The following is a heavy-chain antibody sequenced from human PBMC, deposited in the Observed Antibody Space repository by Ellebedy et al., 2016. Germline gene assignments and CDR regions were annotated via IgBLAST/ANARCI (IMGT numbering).Heavy chain of an antibody. D-gene: IGHD3-10*01. J-gene: IGHJ2*01. Sequence: GSLRLXXTVSGGSISSSSYYWGWIRQPPGKGLEWIGEINHSGSTNYNPSLKSRVTISVDTSKNQFSLKLSSVTAADTAVYYCARSKMNYYGSGGYFDLWGRGTLVTVSS. CDR3: ARSKMNYYGSGGYFDL. CDR2: INHSGST. V-gene: IGHV4-39*07. CDR1: GGSISSSSYY.